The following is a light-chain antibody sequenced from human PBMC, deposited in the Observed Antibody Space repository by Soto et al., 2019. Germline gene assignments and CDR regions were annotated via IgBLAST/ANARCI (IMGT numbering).Light chain of an antibody. V-gene: IGKV2-30*01. CDR1: QSLVYRDGNVY. J-gene: IGKJ1*01. CDR2: KAS. CDR3: MQGTHWPWT. Sequence: VLTQSPLSLPVTLGQPASISCRSSQSLVYRDGNVYLNWFHQRPGQSPRRLIYKASTRDSGVPDRFSGSGSATDFTLSISRVEADDVGVYYCMQGTHWPWTFGQGTKVEVK.